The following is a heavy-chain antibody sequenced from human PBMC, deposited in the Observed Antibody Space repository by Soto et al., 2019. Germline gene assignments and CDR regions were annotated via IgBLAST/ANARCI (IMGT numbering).Heavy chain of an antibody. Sequence: PSDTLALRCAFAGGYIVSGDYYLSWLRQPPGKGLEWIGSVYYRGRSYSKSSVKSRVTISVDTSKNRFSLSLNSVTASDTAVYFCVSQRTTVPTQAYFDYWGPGVLVTVSS. CDR3: VSQRTTVPTQAYFDY. J-gene: IGHJ4*02. CDR2: VYYRGRS. V-gene: IGHV4-39*01. D-gene: IGHD4-17*01. CDR1: GGYIVSGDYY.